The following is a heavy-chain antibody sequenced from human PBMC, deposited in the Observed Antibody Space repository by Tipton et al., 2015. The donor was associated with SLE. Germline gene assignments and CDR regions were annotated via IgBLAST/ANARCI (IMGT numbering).Heavy chain of an antibody. D-gene: IGHD2-15*01. CDR3: ARVGVVVASYFDY. CDR2: IYYSGST. Sequence: GLVKPSETLSLTCTVSGGSISSSSYYWGWIRQPPGKGLEWIGSIYYSGSTYYNPSLKSRVTISVDTSKNQFSLKLSSVTAADTAVYYCARVGVVVASYFDYWGQGTLVTVSS. J-gene: IGHJ4*02. V-gene: IGHV4-39*07. CDR1: GGSISSSSYY.